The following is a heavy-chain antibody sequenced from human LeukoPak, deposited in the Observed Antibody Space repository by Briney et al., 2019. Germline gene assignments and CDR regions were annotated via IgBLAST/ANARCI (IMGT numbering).Heavy chain of an antibody. CDR2: ISAYNGNT. V-gene: IGHV1-18*01. Sequence: ASVKVSCKASGYTFTSYGISWVRQAPGLGLEWMGWISAYNGNTNYAQKLQGRVTMTTDTSTSTAYMELRSLRSDDTAVYYCARGRYYYDSSGYYWAPGYWGQGTLVTVSS. CDR3: ARGRYYYDSSGYYWAPGY. J-gene: IGHJ4*02. CDR1: GYTFTSYG. D-gene: IGHD3-22*01.